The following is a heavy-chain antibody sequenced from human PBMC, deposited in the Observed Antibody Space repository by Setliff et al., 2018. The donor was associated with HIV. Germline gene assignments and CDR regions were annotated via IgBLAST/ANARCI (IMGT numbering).Heavy chain of an antibody. CDR3: ARGGRYDCFKD. CDR2: LKSKRDGGTV. V-gene: IGHV3-15*07. Sequence: GGSLRLSCAASGFTFDKAWMNWVRQAPGKGLEWVARLKSKRDGGTVDYAASVKGRFTFSVADSKNSLYLQMNSLKTEDTAVYYCARGGRYDCFKDWGQGSLVTVSS. CDR1: GFTFDKAW. D-gene: IGHD1-1*01. J-gene: IGHJ4*02.